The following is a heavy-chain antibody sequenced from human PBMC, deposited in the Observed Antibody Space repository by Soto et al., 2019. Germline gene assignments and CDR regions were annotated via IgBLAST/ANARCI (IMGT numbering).Heavy chain of an antibody. J-gene: IGHJ4*02. V-gene: IGHV4-59*01. Sequence: SETLSHTCTVSGDSISSYYWTWIRQPPGKGLEYIGYIYYSARTYYNPSLKSRVTISVDTSKNQFSLKLSSVTAADTAVYYCARGHLGITTTGTWYDFDYWGQGTLVTVSS. CDR2: IYYSART. D-gene: IGHD2-15*01. CDR3: ARGHLGITTTGTWYDFDY. CDR1: GDSISSYY.